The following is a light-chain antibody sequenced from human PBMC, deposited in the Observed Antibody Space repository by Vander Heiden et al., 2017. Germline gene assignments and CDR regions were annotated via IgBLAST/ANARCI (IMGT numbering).Light chain of an antibody. CDR3: NSRDSSGNPV. CDR2: GKN. V-gene: IGLV3-19*01. J-gene: IGLJ2*01. Sequence: SSALTQDPAVSVALGQTVRITCQGDSLRHYYASWYQQKPGQAHVLVIYGKNNRPSGTQDRCAGSSSGNTASVTITVAKAEDEADYYGNSRDSSGNPVFGGGTKLTVL. CDR1: SLRHYY.